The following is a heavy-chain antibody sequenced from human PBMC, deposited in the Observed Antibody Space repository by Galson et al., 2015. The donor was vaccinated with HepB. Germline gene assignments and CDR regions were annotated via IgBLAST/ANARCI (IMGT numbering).Heavy chain of an antibody. CDR1: GFTFSSYG. CDR3: AKDQVPSNLADIVVVPAAAFDY. V-gene: IGHV3-30*18. J-gene: IGHJ4*02. D-gene: IGHD2-2*01. Sequence: SLRLSCAASGFTFSSYGMHWVRQAPGKGLEWVAVISYDGSNKYYADSVKGRFTISRDNSKNTLYLQMNSLRAEDTAVYYCAKDQVPSNLADIVVVPAAAFDYWGQGTLVTVSS. CDR2: ISYDGSNK.